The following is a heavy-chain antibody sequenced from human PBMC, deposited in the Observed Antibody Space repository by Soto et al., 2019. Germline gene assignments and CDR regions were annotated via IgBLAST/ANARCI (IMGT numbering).Heavy chain of an antibody. J-gene: IGHJ6*03. CDR2: IYYSGST. V-gene: IGHV4-31*03. D-gene: IGHD6-13*01. CDR3: ARDSDVAAAGTGGNYYYYYMDV. Sequence: SETLSLTCTVSGGSISSGGYYWSWIRQHPGKGLEWIGYIYYSGSTYYNPSLKSRVTISVDTSKNQFSLKLSSVTAADTAVYYCARDSDVAAAGTGGNYYYYYMDVWGKGTTVTVSS. CDR1: GGSISSGGYY.